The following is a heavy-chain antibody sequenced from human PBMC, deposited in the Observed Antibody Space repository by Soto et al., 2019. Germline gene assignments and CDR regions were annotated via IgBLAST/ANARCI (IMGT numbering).Heavy chain of an antibody. V-gene: IGHV3-9*01. D-gene: IGHD3-10*01. CDR3: AKEIWFGESSGLFDY. CDR2: ISWNSGSI. Sequence: GGSLRLSCAASGFTFDDYAMHWVRQAPGKGLEWVSGISWNSGSIGYVDSVKGRFTISRDNAKNSLYLQMNSLRAEDTALYYCAKEIWFGESSGLFDYWGQGTLVTVSS. CDR1: GFTFDDYA. J-gene: IGHJ4*02.